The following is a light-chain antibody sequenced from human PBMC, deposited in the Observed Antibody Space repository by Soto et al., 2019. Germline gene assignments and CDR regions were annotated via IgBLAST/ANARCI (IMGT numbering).Light chain of an antibody. V-gene: IGKV3-15*01. CDR3: QEYNHWHPVT. CDR2: GAS. Sequence: IVVTPSPATLSVSPWNRSTNCFRTSQSVSNKLAWYQQKPGQAPRLLIYGASTRATGIPARFSGSGSGTEFSLTIRSLQSEDFAVYYCQEYNHWHPVTFGGGTKVDIK. J-gene: IGKJ4*01. CDR1: QSVSNK.